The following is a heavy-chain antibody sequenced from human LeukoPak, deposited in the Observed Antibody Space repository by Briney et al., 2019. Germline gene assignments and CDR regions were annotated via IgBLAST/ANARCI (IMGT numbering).Heavy chain of an antibody. Sequence: GGSLRLSCAASGFTFSSYGMHWVRQAPGKGLEWVVVISYDGSNKYYADSVKGRFTISRDNSKNTLYLQMNSLRAEDTAVYYCANGNYFDYWGQGTLVTVSS. J-gene: IGHJ4*02. CDR2: ISYDGSNK. CDR3: ANGNYFDY. CDR1: GFTFSSYG. D-gene: IGHD2-15*01. V-gene: IGHV3-30*18.